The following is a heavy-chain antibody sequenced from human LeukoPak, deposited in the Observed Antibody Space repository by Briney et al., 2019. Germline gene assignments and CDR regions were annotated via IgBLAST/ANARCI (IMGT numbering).Heavy chain of an antibody. J-gene: IGHJ6*03. CDR1: GGSISSSSYY. CDR2: IYTSGST. Sequence: PSETLSLTCTVSGGSISSSSYYWSWIRQPAGKGLEWIGRIYTSGSTKYNPSLKSRVTVSVDTSKNQFSLKVRSVTAADTAVYYCARTYCGGDCRGYYYYYYMDVWGKGTTVTISS. CDR3: ARTYCGGDCRGYYYYYYMDV. D-gene: IGHD2-21*02. V-gene: IGHV4-61*02.